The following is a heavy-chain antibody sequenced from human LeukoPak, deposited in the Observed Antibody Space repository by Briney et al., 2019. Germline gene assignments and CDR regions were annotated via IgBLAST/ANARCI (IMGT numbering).Heavy chain of an antibody. D-gene: IGHD2-21*02. V-gene: IGHV4-31*03. Sequence: PSETLSLTCTVSGGSISSGGYYWTWIRQHPGKGLEWIGYIYYSGSTYYNPSLKSRVTISVDTSKNQFSLKLSSVTAADTAVYYCARDGVGWGDPIDYWGQGTLVTVSS. CDR3: ARDGVGWGDPIDY. CDR2: IYYSGST. J-gene: IGHJ4*02. CDR1: GGSISSGGYY.